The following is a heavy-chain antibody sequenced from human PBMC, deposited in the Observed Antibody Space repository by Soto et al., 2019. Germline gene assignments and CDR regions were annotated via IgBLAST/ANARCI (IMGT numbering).Heavy chain of an antibody. J-gene: IGHJ4*02. CDR1: GFTFSTYA. V-gene: IGHV3-23*01. CDR3: ATGQQLGY. D-gene: IGHD6-13*01. Sequence: GGSLRLSCAASGFTFSTYAMSLVRQAQGKGLEWVSKIINSGGSTYYADSVKGRFTISRDNSKNTLYLQMNSLRAEDTAVYYCATGQQLGYWGQGTLVTVSS. CDR2: IINSGGST.